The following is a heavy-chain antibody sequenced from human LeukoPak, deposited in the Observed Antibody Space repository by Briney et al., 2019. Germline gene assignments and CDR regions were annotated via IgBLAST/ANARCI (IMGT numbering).Heavy chain of an antibody. J-gene: IGHJ4*02. Sequence: GGSLRLSCAASGFTFSSYAMNWVRQAPGKGLEWVSVISGSGGTTYYADSVKGRFTISRDNSKNMMYLQMNSLRAEDTAVYYCAKRVGGVNNFDYWGQGTLVTVSS. CDR2: ISGSGGTT. D-gene: IGHD3-16*01. CDR3: AKRVGGVNNFDY. CDR1: GFTFSSYA. V-gene: IGHV3-23*01.